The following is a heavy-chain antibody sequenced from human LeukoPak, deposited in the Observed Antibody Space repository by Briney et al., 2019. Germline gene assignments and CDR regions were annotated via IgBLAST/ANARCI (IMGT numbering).Heavy chain of an antibody. D-gene: IGHD5-12*01. CDR2: IYYSGST. Sequence: PSETLSLTCAVSGGSISSGGYSWSWIRQPPGKGLEWIGYIYYSGSTYYNPSLKSRVTISVDTSKNQFSLKLSSVTAADTAVYYCARMRMVGTISRLFDYWGQGTLVTVSS. V-gene: IGHV4-30-4*07. J-gene: IGHJ4*02. CDR1: GGSISSGGYS. CDR3: ARMRMVGTISRLFDY.